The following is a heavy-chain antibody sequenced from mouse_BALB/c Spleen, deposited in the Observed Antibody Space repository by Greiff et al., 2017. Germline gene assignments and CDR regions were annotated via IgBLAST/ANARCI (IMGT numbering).Heavy chain of an antibody. J-gene: IGHJ4*01. Sequence: EVHLVESGGGLVQPGGSRKLSCAASGFTFSSFGMHWVRQAPEKGLEWVAYISSGSSTIYYADTVKGRFTISRDNPKNTLFLQMTSLRSEDTAMYYCARQRFSYAMDYWGQGTSVTVSS. CDR1: GFTFSSFG. CDR2: ISSGSSTI. CDR3: ARQRFSYAMDY. V-gene: IGHV5-17*02.